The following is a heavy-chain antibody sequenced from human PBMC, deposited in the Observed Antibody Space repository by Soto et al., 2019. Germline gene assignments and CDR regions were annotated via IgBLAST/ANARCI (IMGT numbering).Heavy chain of an antibody. J-gene: IGHJ6*02. D-gene: IGHD6-19*01. V-gene: IGHV1-3*01. Sequence: GASVKVSCKASGYTFTSYAMHWVRQAPGQRLEWMGWINAGNGNTKYSQKFQGRVTITRDTSASTAYMELSSLRSEDTAVYYCASSGDIAVAGKGRENYYYYYGMDVWGQGTTVTVSS. CDR2: INAGNGNT. CDR1: GYTFTSYA. CDR3: ASSGDIAVAGKGRENYYYYYGMDV.